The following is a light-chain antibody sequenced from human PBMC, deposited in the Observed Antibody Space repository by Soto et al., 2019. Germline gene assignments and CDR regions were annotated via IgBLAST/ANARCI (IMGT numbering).Light chain of an antibody. J-gene: IGLJ2*01. CDR1: SGHSSYA. CDR3: QTWGAGIRV. CDR2: INRDGSH. Sequence: QLVLTQSPSASASLGASVKLTCTLSSGHSSYAIAWHQQQPEKGPRYLMKINRDGSHNKGDGIPDRFSGSRSGAERYLTISSLQSEDEADYYCQTWGAGIRVFGGGTKLTVL. V-gene: IGLV4-69*01.